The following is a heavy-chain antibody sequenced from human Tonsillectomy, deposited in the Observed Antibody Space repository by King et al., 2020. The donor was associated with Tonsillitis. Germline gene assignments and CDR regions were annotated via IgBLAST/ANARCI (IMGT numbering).Heavy chain of an antibody. CDR3: AKQVGATTTFDY. CDR1: GFTFSSYG. Sequence: VQLVESGGGVVQPGRSLRLSCAASGFTFSSYGMHWVRQAPGKGLEWVAVISYDGSNKYYADSVKGRFTISRDNSKNTLYLQMNSLRAEDTAVYYCAKQVGATTTFDYWGQGTLVTVSS. V-gene: IGHV3-30*18. D-gene: IGHD1-26*01. CDR2: ISYDGSNK. J-gene: IGHJ4*02.